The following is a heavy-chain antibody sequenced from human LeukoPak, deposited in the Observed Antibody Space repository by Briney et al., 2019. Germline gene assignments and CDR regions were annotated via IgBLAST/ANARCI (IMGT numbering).Heavy chain of an antibody. Sequence: SETLSLTCTVPGDSISNFYWSWIRQPAGKGLEWIGRIYTSGSTNYNPSLKSRVTISVDTSKNQFSLKLSSVTAADTAVYYCARDGTYYDSSGYEYWGQGTLVTVSS. CDR3: ARDGTYYDSSGYEY. J-gene: IGHJ4*02. CDR1: GDSISNFY. CDR2: IYTSGST. D-gene: IGHD3-22*01. V-gene: IGHV4-4*07.